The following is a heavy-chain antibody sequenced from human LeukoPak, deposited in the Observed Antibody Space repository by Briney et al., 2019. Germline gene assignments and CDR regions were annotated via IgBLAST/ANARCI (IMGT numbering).Heavy chain of an antibody. CDR1: GYTFTSYD. V-gene: IGHV1-8*01. CDR2: MNPNSGNT. CDR3: ARGYVVYYYYYGKDV. Sequence: ASVKVSCKASGYTFTSYDINWVRQATGQGLEWMGWMNPNSGNTGYAQKFQGRVTMTRNTSISTAYMELSSLRSEDTAVYYCARGYVVYYYYYGKDVWGQGTTVTVSS. J-gene: IGHJ6*02. D-gene: IGHD2-15*01.